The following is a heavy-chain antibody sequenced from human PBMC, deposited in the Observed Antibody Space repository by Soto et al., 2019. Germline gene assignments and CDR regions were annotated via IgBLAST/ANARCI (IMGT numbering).Heavy chain of an antibody. Sequence: QVQLVESGGGVVQPGRSLRLSCAASGFTFSSYGMHWVRQAPGKGLEWVAVISYDGSNKYYADSVKGRFTLSRDNSQNTLELQMSSPGAEDAAVDSRAKDRFKVAEAAEWVEADPWGKGTLVTVSS. V-gene: IGHV3-30*18. CDR1: GFTFSSYG. D-gene: IGHD6-19*01. J-gene: IGHJ5*02. CDR3: AKDRFKVAEAAEWVEADP. CDR2: ISYDGSNK.